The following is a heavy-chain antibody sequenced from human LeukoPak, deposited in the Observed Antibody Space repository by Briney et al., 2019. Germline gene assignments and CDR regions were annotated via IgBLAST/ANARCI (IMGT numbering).Heavy chain of an antibody. V-gene: IGHV3-66*01. J-gene: IGHJ4*02. D-gene: IGHD4-17*01. CDR3: ARAPMTTEDY. Sequence: GGSLRLSCAASGFTVSSNYMNWVRQAPGKGLEWVSVIYNADTTFYADSVKGRFSISRDRSKNTLYLQMNSLRVEDTAVYYCARAPMTTEDYWGQGTLVTVSS. CDR2: IYNADTT. CDR1: GFTVSSNY.